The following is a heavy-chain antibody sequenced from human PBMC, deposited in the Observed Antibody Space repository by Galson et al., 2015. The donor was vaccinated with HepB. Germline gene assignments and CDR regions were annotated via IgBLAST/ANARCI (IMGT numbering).Heavy chain of an antibody. CDR2: ISYDGSNK. CDR3: AREGYCSSTSCYTRSAYFDY. D-gene: IGHD2-2*02. Sequence: SLRLSCAASGFTFSSYAMHWVRQAPGKGLEWVAVISYDGSNKYYADSVKGRFTISRDNSKNTPYLQMNSLRAEDTAVYYCAREGYCSSTSCYTRSAYFDYWGQGTLSPSPQ. V-gene: IGHV3-30-3*01. CDR1: GFTFSSYA. J-gene: IGHJ4*02.